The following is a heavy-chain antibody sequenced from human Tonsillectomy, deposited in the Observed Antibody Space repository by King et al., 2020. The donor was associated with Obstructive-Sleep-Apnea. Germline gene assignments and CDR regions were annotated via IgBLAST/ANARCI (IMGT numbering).Heavy chain of an antibody. V-gene: IGHV3-48*04. CDR2: ISSSSSTI. Sequence: VQLVESGGGLVQPGGSLRLSCAASGFTFSSYSMNWVRQAPGKGLEWVSYISSSSSTIYYADSVKGRFTISRDNAKNSLYLQMNSLRAEDTAVYYCARDLGWEPNWFDPWGQGTLVTVSS. CDR1: GFTFSSYS. J-gene: IGHJ5*02. D-gene: IGHD1-26*01. CDR3: ARDLGWEPNWFDP.